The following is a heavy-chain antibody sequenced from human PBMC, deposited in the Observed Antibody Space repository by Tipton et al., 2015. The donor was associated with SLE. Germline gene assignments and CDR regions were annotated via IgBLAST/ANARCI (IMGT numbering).Heavy chain of an antibody. Sequence: LSLTCAVYGGSFSGYHWTWIRQPPGQGLVWVSSVSSDATTTTYADSVKGRFTTSRDNAKNTVYLQMSSLRAEDTAVYYCASTFATGYWGQGMLVTVSS. CDR2: VSSDATTT. J-gene: IGHJ4*02. CDR1: GGSFSGYH. V-gene: IGHV3-74*01. D-gene: IGHD1-1*01. CDR3: ASTFATGY.